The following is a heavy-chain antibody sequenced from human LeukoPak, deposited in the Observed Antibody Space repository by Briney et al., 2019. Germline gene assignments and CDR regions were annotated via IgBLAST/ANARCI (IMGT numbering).Heavy chain of an antibody. Sequence: ASVKVSCKASGGTFSSYAISWVRQAPGQGLEWMGRIIPIFGTANYAQKFQGRVTITTDESTSTAYMELSSLRSEGTAVYYCARELLSGIRYFDYWGQGTLVTVSS. CDR3: ARELLSGIRYFDY. J-gene: IGHJ4*02. CDR1: GGTFSSYA. CDR2: IIPIFGTA. D-gene: IGHD2/OR15-2a*01. V-gene: IGHV1-69*05.